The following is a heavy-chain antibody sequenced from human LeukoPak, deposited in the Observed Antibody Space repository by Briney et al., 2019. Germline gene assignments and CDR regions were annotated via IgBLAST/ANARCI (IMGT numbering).Heavy chain of an antibody. V-gene: IGHV4-38-2*01. D-gene: IGHD1-14*01. J-gene: IGHJ4*02. CDR1: GYSISSGYY. Sequence: SETLSLTCAVSGYSISSGYYWGWIRQPPGKGLEWIGSIYHSGSTYYNPSLKSRVTISVDTSKDQFSLKLSSVTAADTAVYYCARSLWQNRGFDYWGQGTLVTVSS. CDR3: ARSLWQNRGFDY. CDR2: IYHSGST.